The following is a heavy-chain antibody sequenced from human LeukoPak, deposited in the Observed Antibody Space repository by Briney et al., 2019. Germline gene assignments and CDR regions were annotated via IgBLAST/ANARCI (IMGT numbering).Heavy chain of an antibody. CDR3: ARLIAARDRWFDP. CDR2: ISSSSSYI. V-gene: IGHV3-21*01. Sequence: GGSLRLSCAASGFTFGSYSMNWVRQAPGKGLEWVSSISSSSSYIYYADSVKGRFTISRDNAKNSLYLQMNSLRAEDTAVYYCARLIAARDRWFDPWGQGTLVTVSS. CDR1: GFTFGSYS. J-gene: IGHJ5*02. D-gene: IGHD6-6*01.